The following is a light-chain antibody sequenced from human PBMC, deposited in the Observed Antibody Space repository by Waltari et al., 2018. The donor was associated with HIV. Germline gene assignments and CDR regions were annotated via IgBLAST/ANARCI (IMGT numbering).Light chain of an antibody. CDR3: QQYNNWPPRS. V-gene: IGKV3-15*01. CDR2: GAS. Sequence: EIVMTQSPVTLSVSPGERASLSCRASQSVSSNLAWYQQKPGQAPRLLIYGASTRATGIPARFSGSGSGTEFTLTISSLQSEDFVVYYCQQYNNWPPRSFGQGTKVEIK. CDR1: QSVSSN. J-gene: IGKJ1*01.